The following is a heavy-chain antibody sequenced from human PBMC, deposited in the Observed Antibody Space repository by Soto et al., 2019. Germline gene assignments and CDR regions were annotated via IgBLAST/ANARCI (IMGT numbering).Heavy chain of an antibody. CDR2: ISSSGGRT. CDR1: GFTFANYG. Sequence: GGSLRLSCGTSGFTFANYGMGWVRQAPGRGLEWASGISSSGGRTYYADSVKGRFTISRDNSKNTLFLQMNSLRAEDTAVYYCAKVAKSRVVIEYFDYWGQGSLVTV. D-gene: IGHD2-21*01. J-gene: IGHJ4*02. CDR3: AKVAKSRVVIEYFDY. V-gene: IGHV3-23*01.